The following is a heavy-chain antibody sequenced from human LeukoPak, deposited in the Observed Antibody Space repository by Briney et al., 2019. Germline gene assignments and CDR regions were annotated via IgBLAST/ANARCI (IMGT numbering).Heavy chain of an antibody. J-gene: IGHJ4*02. V-gene: IGHV3-74*01. CDR3: ARTSYSSGWSPFDY. Sequence: GGSLRLSCAASGFTFSRYWMHWVRQAPGKGLVWVSRINSDGSSTSYADSVKGRFTISRDNSKNTLYLQMNSLRAEDTAVFYCARTSYSSGWSPFDYWGQGTLVSVSS. CDR1: GFTFSRYW. CDR2: INSDGSST. D-gene: IGHD6-19*01.